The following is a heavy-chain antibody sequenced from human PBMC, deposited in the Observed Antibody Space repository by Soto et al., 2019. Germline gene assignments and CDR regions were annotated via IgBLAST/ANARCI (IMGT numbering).Heavy chain of an antibody. J-gene: IGHJ6*02. CDR3: ARGQLVWYGDLTPYHRDMDV. CDR1: GGSFDDFY. CDR2: ISHDGGT. D-gene: IGHD3-10*01. Sequence: QVQLQQWGAGLLRPSETLSLTCAFYGGSFDDFYWSWVRQPPGKGLEWVGEISHDGGTNYSPSLASRVSISVDTSKTQFSLHLRSETAADTGLYYCARGQLVWYGDLTPYHRDMDVWGQGTTVTVSS. V-gene: IGHV4-34*02.